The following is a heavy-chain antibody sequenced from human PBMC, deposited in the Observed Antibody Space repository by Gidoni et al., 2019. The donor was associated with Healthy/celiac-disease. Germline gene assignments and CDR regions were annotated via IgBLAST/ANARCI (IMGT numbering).Heavy chain of an antibody. CDR3: AREGKEGDTAMVTYPGWFDP. D-gene: IGHD5-18*01. J-gene: IGHJ5*02. CDR1: GYSFTGYY. Sequence: QVQLVQSGAEVKKTGASVKVSCKASGYSFTGYYMHWVRQAPGQGLEWMGWINPNSGGTNDAQKFQGRVTMTRDTSISTAYMELSRLRSDDTAVYYCAREGKEGDTAMVTYPGWFDPWGQGTLVTVSS. CDR2: INPNSGGT. V-gene: IGHV1-2*02.